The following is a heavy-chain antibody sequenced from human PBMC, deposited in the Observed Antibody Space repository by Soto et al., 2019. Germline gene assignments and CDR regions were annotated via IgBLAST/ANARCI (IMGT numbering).Heavy chain of an antibody. Sequence: VQLQESGPGLVKPSETLSLTCIVSGGSITGSFWTWIRQPPGKGLEWIGYIYYSGSTHYSPSFKSRVTISVDPSKNQFSLRLTSVTAADTAVYYCARVEGYLLNWCEPWGQGTLVTVSS. CDR1: GGSITGSF. D-gene: IGHD6-13*01. V-gene: IGHV4-59*01. J-gene: IGHJ5*02. CDR2: IYYSGST. CDR3: ARVEGYLLNWCEP.